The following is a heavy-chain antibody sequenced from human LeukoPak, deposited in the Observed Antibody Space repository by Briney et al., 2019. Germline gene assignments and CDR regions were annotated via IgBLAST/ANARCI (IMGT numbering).Heavy chain of an antibody. CDR1: GGSFSGYY. J-gene: IGHJ6*04. Sequence: PSETLSLTCAVYGGSFSGYYWSWIRQPPGKGLEWIGEINHSGSTNYNPSLKSRVTISVDTSKNQFSLKLSSVTAADTAVYYCARGQGRGCNGGSCYYYYYGMDVWGKGNHGHRLL. V-gene: IGHV4-34*01. D-gene: IGHD2-15*01. CDR2: INHSGST. CDR3: ARGQGRGCNGGSCYYYYYGMDV.